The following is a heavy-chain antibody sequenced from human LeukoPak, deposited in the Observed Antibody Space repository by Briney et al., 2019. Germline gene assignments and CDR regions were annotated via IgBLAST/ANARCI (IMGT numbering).Heavy chain of an antibody. V-gene: IGHV3-23*01. CDR2: ISGSGGST. CDR1: GFTFSSYA. Sequence: GGSLRLSCAASGFTFSSYAMSWVRQAPGKGMEWVSAISGSGGSTYYADSVKGGFTISRDNSKNTLYLQMNSLRAEDTAVYYCASAIVVVPAATDWDFDYWGQGTLVTVSS. D-gene: IGHD2-2*01. J-gene: IGHJ4*02. CDR3: ASAIVVVPAATDWDFDY.